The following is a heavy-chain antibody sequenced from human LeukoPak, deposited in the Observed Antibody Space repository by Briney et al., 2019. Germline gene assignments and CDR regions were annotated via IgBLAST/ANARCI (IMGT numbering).Heavy chain of an antibody. CDR2: ISYDGSNK. Sequence: GGSLRLSCAASGFTFSSYGMHWVRQAPGKGLEWVAVISYDGSNKYYADSVKGRFTISRDNSKNTLYLQMNSLRAEDTAVYYCARDRRGPYYDILTGYFGYWGQGTLVTVSS. CDR1: GFTFSSYG. CDR3: ARDRRGPYYDILTGYFGY. V-gene: IGHV3-30*03. J-gene: IGHJ4*02. D-gene: IGHD3-9*01.